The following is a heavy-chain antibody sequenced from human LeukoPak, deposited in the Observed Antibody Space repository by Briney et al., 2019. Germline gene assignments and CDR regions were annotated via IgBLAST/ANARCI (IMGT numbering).Heavy chain of an antibody. J-gene: IGHJ4*02. CDR2: INPNNGDT. Sequence: GASVKVSCKASGHTFTGCYMHWVRQAPGQGLEWMGWINPNNGDTNYAQKFQGRVTMTRDTSISTAYMELSRLSSDDTAVYYCARDTRLFHFDYWGQGTLVTVSS. CDR1: GHTFTGCY. CDR3: ARDTRLFHFDY. D-gene: IGHD3-22*01. V-gene: IGHV1-2*02.